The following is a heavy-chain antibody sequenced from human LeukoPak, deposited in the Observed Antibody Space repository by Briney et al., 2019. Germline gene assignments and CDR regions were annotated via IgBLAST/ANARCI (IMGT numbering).Heavy chain of an antibody. CDR3: ARGSYYYDSSAYYSPSYYFDY. J-gene: IGHJ4*02. CDR2: ISYDGSNK. Sequence: PGGSLRLSCAASRFTFSSYTMTWVRQAPGKGLEWVAVISYDGSNKYYADSVKGRFTISRDNSKNTLYLQMNSLRAEDTAVYHCARGSYYYDSSAYYSPSYYFDYWGQGTLVTVSS. CDR1: RFTFSSYT. D-gene: IGHD3-22*01. V-gene: IGHV3-30-3*01.